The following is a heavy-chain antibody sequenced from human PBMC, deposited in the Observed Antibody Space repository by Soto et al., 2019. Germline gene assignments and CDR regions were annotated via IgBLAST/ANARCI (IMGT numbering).Heavy chain of an antibody. V-gene: IGHV1-18*01. D-gene: IGHD3-22*01. J-gene: IGHJ6*02. CDR2: ISPYNDDT. Sequence: QAQLVQSGAEVKKPGASVKVSCKASGYTFSSYGISWVRQAPGQGLEWLGWISPYNDDTSYAQKLQGRVTMTTDTSTRTAYMDLRSLRSDDTAVYYCARGGYYDSSGSRNYHYYRMDVWGQGTTVTVSS. CDR1: GYTFSSYG. CDR3: ARGGYYDSSGSRNYHYYRMDV.